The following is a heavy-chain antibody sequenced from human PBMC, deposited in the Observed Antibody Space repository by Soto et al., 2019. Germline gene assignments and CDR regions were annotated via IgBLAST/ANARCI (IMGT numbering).Heavy chain of an antibody. D-gene: IGHD6-19*01. Sequence: QVQLVQSGAEVKTPGASVKVSCKASGYTFTKYAISWTRQAPGQGLEWIGWISVYNGNTKYAENLQGRVTVTTDTSTTTVYMELRSLRSDDTAAYYCAREGAGLYYYYYGMDVWGQGTTVTVPS. CDR3: AREGAGLYYYYYGMDV. CDR1: GYTFTKYA. J-gene: IGHJ6*02. V-gene: IGHV1-18*01. CDR2: ISVYNGNT.